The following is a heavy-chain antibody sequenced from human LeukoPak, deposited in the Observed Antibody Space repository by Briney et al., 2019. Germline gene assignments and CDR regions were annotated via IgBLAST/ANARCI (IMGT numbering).Heavy chain of an antibody. CDR2: IIPIFGST. D-gene: IGHD2-2*01. Sequence: GASVKVSCKASGGTLSSYAVSWVRQAPGQGLEWMGGIIPIFGSTNYAQKFQGRVTITADDSTGTAYMELSSLTSDDTAVYYCARGGNCSITTCYAFWGQGTLVTVSS. J-gene: IGHJ4*02. CDR1: GGTLSSYA. CDR3: ARGGNCSITTCYAF. V-gene: IGHV1-69*13.